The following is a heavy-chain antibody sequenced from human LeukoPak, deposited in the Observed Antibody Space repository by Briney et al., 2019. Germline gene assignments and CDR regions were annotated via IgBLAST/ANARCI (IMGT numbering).Heavy chain of an antibody. Sequence: PGGSLRLSCAASGFTFSSYGMHWVRQAPGKGLEWGAVISYDGSNKYYADSVKGRFTISRDNSKNTLYLQMNSLRAEDTAVYYCAKDLGVVRGVITADYWGQGTLVTVSS. CDR2: ISYDGSNK. D-gene: IGHD3-10*01. V-gene: IGHV3-30*18. J-gene: IGHJ4*02. CDR1: GFTFSSYG. CDR3: AKDLGVVRGVITADY.